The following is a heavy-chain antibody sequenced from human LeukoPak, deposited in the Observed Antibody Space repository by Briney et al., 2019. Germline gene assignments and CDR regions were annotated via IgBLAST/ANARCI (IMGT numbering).Heavy chain of an antibody. CDR2: VLPILRVP. D-gene: IGHD2-15*01. J-gene: IGHJ6*02. CDR1: GGTFSNSP. CDR3: ARSALRSRGGYYYYGMDV. V-gene: IGHV1-69*02. Sequence: ASVKVSCKVSGGTFSNSPISWVRQAPGQGLEWMGRVLPILRVPNYAQNFQGRITITADKSTRTAYMELSSLKFEDTAVYYCARSALRSRGGYYYYGMDVWGQGTTVTVSS.